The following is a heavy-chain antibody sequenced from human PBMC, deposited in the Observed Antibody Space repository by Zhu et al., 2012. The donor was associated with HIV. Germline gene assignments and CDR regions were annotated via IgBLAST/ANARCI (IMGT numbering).Heavy chain of an antibody. V-gene: IGHV4-38-2*01. CDR3: ASSSSGYGYFDY. CDR2: IFHSGSP. D-gene: IGHD5-18*01. Sequence: QVQLQESGPRLVKFSQTLSLTCGVSRYSISRGYYWAWIRQPPGKGLEWIATIFHSGSPHYNPSLKNRVSVSVDTSKNQYSLKLTSVTAADTAVYYCASSSSGYGYFDYWGREPWSTVSS. J-gene: IGHJ4*02. CDR1: RYSISRGYY.